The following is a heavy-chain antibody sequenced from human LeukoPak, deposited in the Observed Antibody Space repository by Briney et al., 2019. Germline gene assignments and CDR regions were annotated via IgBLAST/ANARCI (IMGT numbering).Heavy chain of an antibody. Sequence: GGSLRLSCVDSGFTFSTYAMSWVRQAPGKGLERVSAISGSGGSTYYADSVKGRFTISRDNSKNTLYLQMNSLRAEDTAVYYCAKPGSEGPLYFDYWGQGTLVTVSS. J-gene: IGHJ4*02. D-gene: IGHD3-10*01. CDR3: AKPGSEGPLYFDY. CDR2: ISGSGGST. V-gene: IGHV3-23*01. CDR1: GFTFSTYA.